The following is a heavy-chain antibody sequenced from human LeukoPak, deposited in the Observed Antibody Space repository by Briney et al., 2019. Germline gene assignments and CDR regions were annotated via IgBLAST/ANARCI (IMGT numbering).Heavy chain of an antibody. CDR1: GGSISSYY. J-gene: IGHJ4*02. V-gene: IGHV4-34*01. Sequence: SETLSLTCTVSGGSISSYYWSWIRQPPGKGLEWIGEINHSGSTNYNPSLKSRVTISVDTSKNQFSLKLSSVTAADTAVYYCARIVGGHDYWGQGTLVTVSS. D-gene: IGHD1-26*01. CDR2: INHSGST. CDR3: ARIVGGHDY.